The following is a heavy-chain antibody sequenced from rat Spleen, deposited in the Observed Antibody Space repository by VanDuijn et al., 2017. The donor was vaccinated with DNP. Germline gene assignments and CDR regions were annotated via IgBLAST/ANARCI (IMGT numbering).Heavy chain of an antibody. D-gene: IGHD1-4*01. CDR3: ATQNYPYYFDY. Sequence: EVQLVESGGGLVQPGRSMKLSCAASGFTFSHYDMVWVRQAPKEGLEWVATITYDGVNTYYPASVRGRFTISRDNAKNTQYLQMDSLRSEDTATYYCATQNYPYYFDYWGQGVMVTVSS. CDR2: ITYDGVNT. J-gene: IGHJ2*01. V-gene: IGHV5-7*01. CDR1: GFTFSHYD.